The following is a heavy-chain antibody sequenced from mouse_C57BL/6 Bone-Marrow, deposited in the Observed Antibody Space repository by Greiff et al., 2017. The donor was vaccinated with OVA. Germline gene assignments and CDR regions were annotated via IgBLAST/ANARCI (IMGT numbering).Heavy chain of an antibody. CDR2: IYPRSGNT. CDR1: GYTFTSYG. V-gene: IGHV1-81*01. CDR3: ARRGGNAMDY. J-gene: IGHJ4*01. Sequence: VMLVESGAELARPGASVKLSCKASGYTFTSYGISWVKQRTGQGLEWIGEIYPRSGNTYYNEKFKGKATLTADKSSSTAYMELRSLTSEDSAVYFWARRGGNAMDYWGQGTSVTVSS.